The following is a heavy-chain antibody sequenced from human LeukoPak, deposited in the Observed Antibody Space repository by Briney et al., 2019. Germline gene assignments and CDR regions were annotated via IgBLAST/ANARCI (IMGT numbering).Heavy chain of an antibody. CDR2: IYYSGST. D-gene: IGHD1-26*01. J-gene: IGHJ4*02. CDR1: GGSISSYY. V-gene: IGHV4-59*01. Sequence: SETLSLTCTVSGGSISSYYWSWIRQPPGKGLEWIGYIYYSGSTNYNPSLKSRVTISVDTSKNQFSLKLSSVTAADTAVYYCATDLVGATSTVDYWGQGTRVTVSS. CDR3: ATDLVGATSTVDY.